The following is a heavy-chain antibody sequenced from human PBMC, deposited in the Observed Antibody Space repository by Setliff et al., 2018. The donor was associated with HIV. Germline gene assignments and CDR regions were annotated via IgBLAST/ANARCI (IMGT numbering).Heavy chain of an antibody. D-gene: IGHD7-27*01. Sequence: SETLSLTCAVYGRSFSGYYWNWIRQSPGKGLEWIGEINHSGGTNYNPSLKSRVTMSIDTSKNQFSLNVSSVTAADTAVYYCARGWGHDGFDFWGQRTMVT. J-gene: IGHJ3*01. CDR3: ARGWGHDGFDF. V-gene: IGHV4-34*01. CDR2: INHSGGT. CDR1: GRSFSGYY.